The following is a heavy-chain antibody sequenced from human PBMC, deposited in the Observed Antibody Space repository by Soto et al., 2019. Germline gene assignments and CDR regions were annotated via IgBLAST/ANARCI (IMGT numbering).Heavy chain of an antibody. CDR3: ARSGFCGGDYCYPGGDTDD. J-gene: IGHJ4*02. Sequence: SHTLSLTFTVSGCSLSSYYWSWIRQPPGKGLEWIGYIYYSGTTNYNPSLKSRVTISVDTSKNQFSLKLNSVTAADTAVYFCARSGFCGGDYCYPGGDTDDWGQGTLVTVSS. CDR1: GCSLSSYY. CDR2: IYYSGTT. D-gene: IGHD2-21*01. V-gene: IGHV4-59*01.